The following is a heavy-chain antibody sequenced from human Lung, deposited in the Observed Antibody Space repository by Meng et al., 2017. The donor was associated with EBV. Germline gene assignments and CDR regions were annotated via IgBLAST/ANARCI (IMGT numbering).Heavy chain of an antibody. V-gene: IGHV1-69*01. CDR1: GGSFNNYA. D-gene: IGHD4-17*01. J-gene: IGHJ2*01. Sequence: QGQLVELGAEVKKPGSSLKVSGQASGGSFNNYAINWVRQAPGQGLEWMGGIIHFTDTANYAQKFQGRVTITADRSTSTAYMELSSLGSEDTAVYFCVRTTVTTWYFDLWGRGTLVTVSS. CDR3: VRTTVTTWYFDL. CDR2: IIHFTDTA.